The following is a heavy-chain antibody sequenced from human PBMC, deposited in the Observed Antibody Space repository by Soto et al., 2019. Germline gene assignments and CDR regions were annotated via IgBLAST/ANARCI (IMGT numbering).Heavy chain of an antibody. D-gene: IGHD3-3*01. CDR1: GYTFTSYY. CDR3: ARERTVTPFWRAFDI. CDR2: INPSGGST. V-gene: IGHV1-46*03. Sequence: ASVKVSCKASGYTFTSYYMHWVRQAPGQGLEWKGIINPSGGSTSYAQKFQGRVTMTRDTSTSTVYMELSSLRSEDTAVYYCARERTVTPFWRAFDIWGQGTMVTVSS. J-gene: IGHJ3*02.